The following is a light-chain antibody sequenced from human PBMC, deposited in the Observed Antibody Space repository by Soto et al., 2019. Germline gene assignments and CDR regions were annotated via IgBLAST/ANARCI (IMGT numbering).Light chain of an antibody. V-gene: IGLV2-8*01. Sequence: QSVLTQPPSASGSPGQSVAISCTGTSSDVGGYNYVSWYQRHPGKAPKLVIYEVNKRPSGVPDRFSGSKSGNTASLTVSGLQAEDEADYYCSSYAGSSNVFGTGTKVTVL. CDR2: EVN. J-gene: IGLJ1*01. CDR1: SSDVGGYNY. CDR3: SSYAGSSNV.